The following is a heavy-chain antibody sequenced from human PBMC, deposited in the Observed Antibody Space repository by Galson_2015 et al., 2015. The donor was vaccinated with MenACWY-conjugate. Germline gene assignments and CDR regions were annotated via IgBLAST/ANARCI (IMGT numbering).Heavy chain of an antibody. Sequence: QSGAEVKKPGESLKISCKGSGYTFTSNWIGWVRQMPGKGLEWMGIIYPGDSDTRYTPSFQGHVTISADKSINTAYLQWGSLEASDTAMYYCGRQGFGSSSLDYWGQGTLVTVSS. CDR2: IYPGDSDT. CDR1: GYTFTSNW. CDR3: GRQGFGSSSLDY. J-gene: IGHJ4*02. D-gene: IGHD6-6*01. V-gene: IGHV5-51*01.